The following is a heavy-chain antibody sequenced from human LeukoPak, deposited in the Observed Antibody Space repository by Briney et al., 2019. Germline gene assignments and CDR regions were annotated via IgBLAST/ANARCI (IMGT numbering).Heavy chain of an antibody. CDR3: ARSVHDYSNYYYYYGMDV. Sequence: ASVKVSCKASGYSFTSYGISWVRQAPGQGLEWMGWISGYNGNTKYAQNLQGRVTITTDTSTSTAYMELRSLRSDDTAVYYCARSVHDYSNYYYYYGMDVWGQGTTVTVSS. D-gene: IGHD4-4*01. J-gene: IGHJ6*02. CDR2: ISGYNGNT. CDR1: GYSFTSYG. V-gene: IGHV1-18*01.